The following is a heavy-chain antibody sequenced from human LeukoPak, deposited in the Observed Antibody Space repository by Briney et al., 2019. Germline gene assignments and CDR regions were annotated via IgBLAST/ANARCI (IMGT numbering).Heavy chain of an antibody. J-gene: IGHJ3*02. CDR3: TTDLGITMVRGVIGDAFDI. CDR2: DKSRTTGGTT. V-gene: IGHV3-15*01. D-gene: IGHD3-10*01. Sequence: GGSLRLSCAASGFTFSNAWMTWVRQAPGKGLEWVGRDKSRTTGGTTDYAAPVKGRFTISRDDSQNTLYLQMNSLKTEDTAVYYCTTDLGITMVRGVIGDAFDIWGQGTMVTLS. CDR1: GFTFSNAW.